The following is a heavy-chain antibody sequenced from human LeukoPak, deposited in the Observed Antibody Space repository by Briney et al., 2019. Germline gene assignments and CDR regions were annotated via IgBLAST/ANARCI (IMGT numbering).Heavy chain of an antibody. CDR1: GYSISSGYY. J-gene: IGHJ5*02. V-gene: IGHV4-38-2*02. Sequence: PSETLSLTCTVSGYSISSGYYWGWIRQPPGKGLEWIGSIYHSGSTYYNPSLKSRVTISVDTSKNQFSLKLSSVTAADTAVYYCARDEFGWFDPWGQGTLVTVSS. CDR2: IYHSGST. D-gene: IGHD3-16*01. CDR3: ARDEFGWFDP.